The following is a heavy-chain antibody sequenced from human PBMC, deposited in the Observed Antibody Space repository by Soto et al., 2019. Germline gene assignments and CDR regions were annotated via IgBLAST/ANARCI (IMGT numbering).Heavy chain of an antibody. CDR1: GGSFSSYS. V-gene: IGHV1-69*13. Sequence: SVKVSCKASGGSFSSYSISWVRQAPGQGLEWMGGIIPIFGTAYYAQKFQGRVTITADESTSTAYMELSSLRSEDMAVYYCARDNGDTAMVAYYSGMDVWGQGTTLTVSS. J-gene: IGHJ6*02. CDR3: ARDNGDTAMVAYYSGMDV. D-gene: IGHD5-18*01. CDR2: IIPIFGTA.